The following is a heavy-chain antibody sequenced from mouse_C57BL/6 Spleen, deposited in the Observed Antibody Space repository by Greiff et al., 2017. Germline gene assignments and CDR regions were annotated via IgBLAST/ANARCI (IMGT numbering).Heavy chain of an antibody. CDR1: GFSLTSYG. CDR2: IWSDGST. D-gene: IGHD1-1*01. CDR3: SRHPLLRRYAMDY. J-gene: IGHJ4*01. V-gene: IGHV2-6-1*01. Sequence: VKLEESGPGLVAPSQSLSITCTVSGFSLTSYGVHWVRQPPGKGLEWLVVIWSDGSTTYNSALKSRLSISKDNSTCQVFLKMNSLQTDDTAMYYCSRHPLLRRYAMDYWGQGTSVTVSS.